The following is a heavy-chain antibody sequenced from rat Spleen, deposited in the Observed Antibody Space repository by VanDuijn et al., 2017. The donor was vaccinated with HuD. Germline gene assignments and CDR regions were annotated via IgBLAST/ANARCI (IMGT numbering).Heavy chain of an antibody. CDR2: ITTGGSIT. CDR3: TTGGPVYFDY. J-gene: IGHJ2*01. Sequence: EVRLVESGGGLVQPGRSLKLSCAASGFTFTDHYMAWVRQVPTKGLEWVAYITTGGSITYYRDSVKGRFTISRDNAKRTLNLQMDSLRSEDTATYYCTTGGPVYFDYWGQGVMVTVSS. CDR1: GFTFTDHY. V-gene: IGHV5-27*01.